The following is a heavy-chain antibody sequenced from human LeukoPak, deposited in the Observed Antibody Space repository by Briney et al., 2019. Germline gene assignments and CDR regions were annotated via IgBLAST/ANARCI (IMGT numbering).Heavy chain of an antibody. D-gene: IGHD3-22*01. CDR2: INYSGST. V-gene: IGHV4-30-4*08. Sequence: SETLSLTCTVSGGSISSGDYYWSWIRHPPGKGLEWIGYINYSGSTYYNTPRKSGFTLSVDTSKNQFSLKLSSVTAADTAVYYCASAYYDSSGYYPPGYCGEGTLLVVSS. CDR3: ASAYYDSSGYYPPGY. CDR1: GGSISSGDYY. J-gene: IGHJ4*02.